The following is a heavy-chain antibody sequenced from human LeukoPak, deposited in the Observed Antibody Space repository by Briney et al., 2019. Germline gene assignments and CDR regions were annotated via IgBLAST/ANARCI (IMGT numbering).Heavy chain of an antibody. Sequence: SETLSLTCAVYGGSFSGYYWSWIRQPPGKGLEWNGEINHSGSTNYNPSLKSRVTISVDTSKNQFSLKLSSVTAADTAVYYCARGALYSSGWTLKYYFDYWGQGTLVTVSS. CDR3: ARGALYSSGWTLKYYFDY. V-gene: IGHV4-34*01. CDR1: GGSFSGYY. CDR2: INHSGST. D-gene: IGHD6-19*01. J-gene: IGHJ4*02.